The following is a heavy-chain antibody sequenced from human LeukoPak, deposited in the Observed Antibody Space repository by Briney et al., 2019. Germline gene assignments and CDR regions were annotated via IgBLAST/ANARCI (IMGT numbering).Heavy chain of an antibody. V-gene: IGHV3-53*01. CDR2: IYNDGST. CDR1: GLTVSSSY. J-gene: IGHJ3*02. Sequence: PGGSLRLSCAASGLTVSSSYMSWVRRAAGKGLEWVSIIYNDGSTYYADSMKGRFTNSRDNSKNTLYLQVNSLRAEDTAMYYCARNILFAFDIWGQGTMVTVSS. CDR3: ARNILFAFDI.